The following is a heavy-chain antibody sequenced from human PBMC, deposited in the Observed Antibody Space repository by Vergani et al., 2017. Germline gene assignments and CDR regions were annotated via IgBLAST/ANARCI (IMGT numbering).Heavy chain of an antibody. D-gene: IGHD6-13*01. V-gene: IGHV3-15*01. Sequence: EVQLVESGGGLVKPGGSLSLSCAASGFSFSNAWMTWVRQGPGKGLEWVGRIKSQIDGGTTDYAAPVKGRFTISRDDSTNMLYLQMNSLKTEDTAVYYCTTVRSSSWYKTNWYFDLWGRGTLVTVSS. CDR3: TTVRSSSWYKTNWYFDL. J-gene: IGHJ2*01. CDR2: IKSQIDGGTT. CDR1: GFSFSNAW.